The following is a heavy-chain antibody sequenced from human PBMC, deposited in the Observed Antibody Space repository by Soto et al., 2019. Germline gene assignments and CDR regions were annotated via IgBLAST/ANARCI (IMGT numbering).Heavy chain of an antibody. CDR1: VFAFDSHW. D-gene: IGHD5-12*01. Sequence: SGGSLRLSCAAGVFAFDSHWMHWVRQAPGEWLGWFSRINGDGSSTXXADSVKGRXTISRYNARNTXYLQMXRLRAEDTAVYYCARGIQWRYGMDVWRQGTTVTVSS. CDR3: ARGIQWRYGMDV. CDR2: INGDGSST. V-gene: IGHV3-74*01. J-gene: IGHJ6*02.